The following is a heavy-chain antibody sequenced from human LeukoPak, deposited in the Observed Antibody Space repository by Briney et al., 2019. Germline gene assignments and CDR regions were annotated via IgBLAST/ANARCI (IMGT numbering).Heavy chain of an antibody. CDR2: IKKDGIEK. J-gene: IGHJ4*02. V-gene: IGHV3-7*01. CDR1: GFTLSSDW. CDR3: ARGRYSSRSGGYYFDI. Sequence: GGSLRLSCVVSGFTLSSDWMSWVRQAPGKGLEWVASIKKDGIEKYYVESVKGRFTISRDNAKNSLSLQMNSLRAEDTAVYYCARGRYSSRSGGYYFDIWGQGTLVTVSS. D-gene: IGHD2-2*01.